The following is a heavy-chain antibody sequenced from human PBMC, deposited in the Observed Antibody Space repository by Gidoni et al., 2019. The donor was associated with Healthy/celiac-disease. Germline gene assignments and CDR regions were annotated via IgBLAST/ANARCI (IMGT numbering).Heavy chain of an antibody. Sequence: YNPSLKSRVTISVDTSKNQFSLKLSSVTAADTAVYYCARYAITIFGVVRFDAFDIWGQGTMVTVSS. J-gene: IGHJ3*02. D-gene: IGHD3-3*01. CDR3: ARYAITIFGVVRFDAFDI. V-gene: IGHV4-39*01.